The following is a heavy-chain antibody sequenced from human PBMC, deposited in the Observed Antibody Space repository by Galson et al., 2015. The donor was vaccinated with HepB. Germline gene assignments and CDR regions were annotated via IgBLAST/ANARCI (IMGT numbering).Heavy chain of an antibody. CDR1: GGNFLNHA. CDR3: ARVDSGSYRKNYNYYYGMDV. V-gene: IGHV1-69*13. CDR2: ILPILGTA. D-gene: IGHD1-26*01. Sequence: SVKVSCKASGGNFLNHAFSWVRQAPGQGLEWMGGILPILGTANYAQKFQGRVTISAQESTSTVYMELRSLGSEDTAVYYCARVDSGSYRKNYNYYYGMDVWGQGTTVTVSS. J-gene: IGHJ6*02.